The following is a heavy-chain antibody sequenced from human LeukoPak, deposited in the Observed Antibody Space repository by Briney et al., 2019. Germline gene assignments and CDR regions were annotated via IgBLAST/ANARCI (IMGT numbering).Heavy chain of an antibody. J-gene: IGHJ4*02. V-gene: IGHV3-74*01. D-gene: IGHD3-22*01. CDR2: IDRDGSRI. CDR1: GFTFSSYW. CDR3: ARDLNSSGSY. Sequence: GGSLRLSCAVSGFTFSSYWMHWVRQAPGKGLVWVSRIDRDGSRINYADSVKGRFTISRDNGKNTLFLQMNSLRAEDTAVYYCARDLNSSGSYWGQGTLVTVSS.